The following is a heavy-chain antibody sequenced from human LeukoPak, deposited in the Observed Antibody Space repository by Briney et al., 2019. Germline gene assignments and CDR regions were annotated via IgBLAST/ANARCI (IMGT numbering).Heavy chain of an antibody. D-gene: IGHD2-15*01. J-gene: IGHJ4*02. Sequence: SETLSLTCVVSGGSVSGYYWGWIRQPPGRGLEWIGYVYYSGSTNYNPSFKGRITISVDTSRNQFSLQLSSVTAADTAVYYCARIHRYCSGGACYVLDNWGQGTLVAVSS. V-gene: IGHV4-59*02. CDR1: GGSVSGYY. CDR3: ARIHRYCSGGACYVLDN. CDR2: VYYSGST.